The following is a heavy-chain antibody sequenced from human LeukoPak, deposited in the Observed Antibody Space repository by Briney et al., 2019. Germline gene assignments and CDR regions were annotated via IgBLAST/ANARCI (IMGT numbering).Heavy chain of an antibody. CDR3: AKDFERSPYYYDSSGYSS. V-gene: IGHV3-23*01. D-gene: IGHD3-22*01. CDR2: INHNGEMI. CDR1: GFTFSSYV. Sequence: GGSLRLSCAASGFTFSSYVMSWVRQAPGKGLEWVSYINHNGEMIYYADSVKGRFTISRDNSKNTLYLQMNSLRAEDTAVYYCAKDFERSPYYYDSSGYSSWGQGTLVTVSS. J-gene: IGHJ5*02.